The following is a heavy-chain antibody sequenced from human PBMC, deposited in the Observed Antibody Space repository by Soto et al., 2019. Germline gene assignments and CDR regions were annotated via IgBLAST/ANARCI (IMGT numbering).Heavy chain of an antibody. J-gene: IGHJ3*02. CDR2: ISSSGSTI. Sequence: GGSLRLSCAASGFTFSDYYMSWIRQAPGKGLEWVSYISSSGSTIYYADSVKGRFTIPRDNAKNSLYLQMNSLRAEDTAVYYCARITATIVVVVAATRTDAFDIWGQGTMVTVSS. CDR3: ARITATIVVVVAATRTDAFDI. D-gene: IGHD2-15*01. CDR1: GFTFSDYY. V-gene: IGHV3-11*01.